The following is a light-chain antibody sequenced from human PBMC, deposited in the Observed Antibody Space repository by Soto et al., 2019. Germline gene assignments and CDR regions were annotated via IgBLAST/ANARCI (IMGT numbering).Light chain of an antibody. CDR3: SSYTSSSNPVV. V-gene: IGLV2-14*01. Sequence: QSALTQPASVSGSPGQSITISCTGTSSDVGGYNYVSWYQQHTGKAPKLMIYDVSNRPSGVSNRFSGSKSGNTASLNISGLQAEDAADYYCSSYTSSSNPVVFGGGTKLTVL. CDR2: DVS. J-gene: IGLJ2*01. CDR1: SSDVGGYNY.